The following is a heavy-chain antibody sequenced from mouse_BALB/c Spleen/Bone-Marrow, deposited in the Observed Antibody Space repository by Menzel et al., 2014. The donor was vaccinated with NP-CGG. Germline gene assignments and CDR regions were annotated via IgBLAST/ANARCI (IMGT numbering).Heavy chain of an antibody. CDR3: ARDNGNFSAY. CDR1: GFSLTSYG. J-gene: IGHJ3*01. V-gene: IGHV2-9*02. CDR2: IWAGGST. Sequence: VKLMESGPGLVAPSQSLSITCTVSGFSLTSYGVHWVRQPPGKGLEWLGVIWAGGSTNYNSALMSRLSISKDNSKSQVFLKMNSLQTDDTAMYYCARDNGNFSAYWGQGTLVTVSA. D-gene: IGHD2-1*01.